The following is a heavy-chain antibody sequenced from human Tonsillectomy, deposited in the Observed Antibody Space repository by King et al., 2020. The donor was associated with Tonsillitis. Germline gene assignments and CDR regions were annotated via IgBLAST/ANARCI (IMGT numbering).Heavy chain of an antibody. Sequence: QLQESGPGLVKPSETLSLTCTVSGASSSNYYWSWIRQPAGKGLEWIGRIYSSGSTNYNPSLKSRVTMSVDTSKNQFSLKLSSVTAADTAVYYCARSGHSDSSGSKDAFDIWGQGTMVTVSS. D-gene: IGHD3-22*01. J-gene: IGHJ3*02. CDR3: ARSGHSDSSGSKDAFDI. CDR2: IYSSGST. V-gene: IGHV4-4*07. CDR1: GASSSNYY.